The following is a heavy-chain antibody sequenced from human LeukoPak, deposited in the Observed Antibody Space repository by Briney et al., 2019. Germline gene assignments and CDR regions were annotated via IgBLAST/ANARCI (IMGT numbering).Heavy chain of an antibody. CDR2: INWDGDRT. D-gene: IGHD6-13*01. V-gene: IGHV3-20*04. CDR3: AKLDIAAAGE. J-gene: IGHJ4*02. CDR1: GFTFDDYG. Sequence: GGSLRLSCAASGFTFDDYGMSWVRQAPGKGLEWVSTINWDGDRTDYADSVKGRFTISRDNAKNSLYLHLSSLTVEDTAFYYCAKLDIAAAGEWGQGTLVTVSS.